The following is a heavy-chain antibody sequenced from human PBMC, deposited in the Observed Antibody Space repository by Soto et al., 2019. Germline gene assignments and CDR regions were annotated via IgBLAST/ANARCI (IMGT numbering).Heavy chain of an antibody. CDR2: ISYDGSNK. D-gene: IGHD6-19*01. J-gene: IGHJ4*02. Sequence: GGSLRLSCAASGFTFSSYAMHWVRQAPGKGLEWVAVISYDGSNKYYADSVKGRFTISRDNSKNTLYLQMNSLRAEDTAVYYCARASLHDSGTEREYRPYLFDYWGQGTLGTVSS. V-gene: IGHV3-30-3*01. CDR1: GFTFSSYA. CDR3: ARASLHDSGTEREYRPYLFDY.